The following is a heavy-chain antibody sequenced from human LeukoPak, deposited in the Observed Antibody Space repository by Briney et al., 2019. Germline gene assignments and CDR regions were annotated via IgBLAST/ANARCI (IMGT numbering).Heavy chain of an antibody. CDR3: ARDPGGSGWYYPHLDY. D-gene: IGHD6-19*01. CDR1: GFTFSSYS. V-gene: IGHV3-48*01. J-gene: IGHJ4*02. Sequence: GGSLRLSCAASGFTFSSYSMNWVRQAPGKGLEWVPYISSSSSTIYYADSVKGRFTISRDNAKNSLYLQMNSLRAEDTAVYYCARDPGGSGWYYPHLDYWGQGTLVTVSS. CDR2: ISSSSSTI.